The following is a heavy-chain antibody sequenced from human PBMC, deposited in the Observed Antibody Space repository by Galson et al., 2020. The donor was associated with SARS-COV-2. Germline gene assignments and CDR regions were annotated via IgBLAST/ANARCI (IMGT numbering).Heavy chain of an antibody. Sequence: NSGGSLRLSCEASGFTFRSYSMNWVRQAPGKGLEWVSSISTSSSNIYYADSVKGRFTISRDNAKNSLYLQMNSLRAEDTAVYYCARDYGSGSYWPLNYMDVWGTGTTVTTSS. D-gene: IGHD3-10*01. CDR2: ISTSSSNI. CDR3: ARDYGSGSYWPLNYMDV. CDR1: GFTFRSYS. V-gene: IGHV3-21*01. J-gene: IGHJ6*03.